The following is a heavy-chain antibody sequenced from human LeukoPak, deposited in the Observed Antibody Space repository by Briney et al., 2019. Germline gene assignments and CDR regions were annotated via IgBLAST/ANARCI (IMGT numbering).Heavy chain of an antibody. Sequence: GGSLRLSCAASGFTFSSYSMNWVRQAPGKGLEWVSYISSSSSTIYYADSVKGRFTISRDNAKNSLYLQMNSLRAEDTAVYYCASMSEYSSSWGAGYWGQGTLVTVSS. J-gene: IGHJ4*02. CDR3: ASMSEYSSSWGAGY. CDR2: ISSSSSTI. V-gene: IGHV3-48*01. CDR1: GFTFSSYS. D-gene: IGHD6-13*01.